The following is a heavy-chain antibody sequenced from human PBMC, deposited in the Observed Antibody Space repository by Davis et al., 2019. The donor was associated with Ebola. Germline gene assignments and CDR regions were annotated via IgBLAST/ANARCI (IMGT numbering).Heavy chain of an antibody. CDR3: ARGRLIGGYTYGYYNY. Sequence: MPSETLSLTCAVYGGSFSGYYWSWIRQPPGKGLEWIGEINDSGNTNYNPSLKSRVTISVDTSKNQFSLRLSSVTAAETAVYYCARGRLIGGYTYGYYNYWGQGTLVTVSS. D-gene: IGHD5-18*01. V-gene: IGHV4-34*01. J-gene: IGHJ4*02. CDR2: INDSGNT. CDR1: GGSFSGYY.